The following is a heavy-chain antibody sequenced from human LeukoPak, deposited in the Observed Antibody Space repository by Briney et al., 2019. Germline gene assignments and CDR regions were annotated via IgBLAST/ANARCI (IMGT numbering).Heavy chain of an antibody. CDR2: ISGSGGST. CDR1: GFTFSSYE. D-gene: IGHD6-19*01. J-gene: IGHJ4*02. V-gene: IGHV3-23*01. Sequence: GGSLRLSCAASGFTFSSYEMNWVRQAPGKGLEWVSAISGSGGSTYYADSVKGRFTISRDNSKNTLYLQMNSLRAEDTAVYYCAKGGRAVADIDYWGQGTLVTVSS. CDR3: AKGGRAVADIDY.